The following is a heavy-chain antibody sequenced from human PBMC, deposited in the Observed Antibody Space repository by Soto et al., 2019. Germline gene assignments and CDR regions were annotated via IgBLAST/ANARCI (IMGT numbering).Heavy chain of an antibody. D-gene: IGHD3-16*01. CDR2: XXXXXXXX. CDR3: ARQGDMAATPADAFDI. CDR1: GKTFINHW. V-gene: IGHV5-51*01. Sequence: GESLKISCKVSGKTFINHWIAWVRQMPGKGLXXXXXXXXXXXXXXXXXXXGGQVTISVDKSITTAYLQWSSLEASDSAMYYCARQGDMAATPADAFDIWGQGTMVTVSS. J-gene: IGHJ3*02.